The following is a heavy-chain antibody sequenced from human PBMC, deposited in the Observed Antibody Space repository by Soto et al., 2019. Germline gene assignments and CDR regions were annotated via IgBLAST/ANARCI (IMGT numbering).Heavy chain of an antibody. CDR3: AKLSGPSYSYYSMDV. Sequence: EVQLLESGGGLVQPGGSLRLSCAASGFTFGSYAMNWLRQAPGRGLECVSFISGSGRTTYYADSVKGRFTVSRDNSKNTLYLQMNRLRAEDTALYYCAKLSGPSYSYYSMDVWGKGTMVTVSS. J-gene: IGHJ6*03. D-gene: IGHD1-26*01. V-gene: IGHV3-23*01. CDR2: ISGSGRTT. CDR1: GFTFGSYA.